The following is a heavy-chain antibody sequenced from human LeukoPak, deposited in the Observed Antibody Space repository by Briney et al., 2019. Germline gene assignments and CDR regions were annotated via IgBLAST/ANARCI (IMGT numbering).Heavy chain of an antibody. CDR3: AQMATMENVDY. V-gene: IGHV1-2*06. J-gene: IGHJ4*02. CDR2: INPNSGGT. Sequence: ASVKVSRKASGYTFTGYYMHWVRQAPGQGLEWMGRINPNSGGTNYAQKFQGRVTMTRDTSISTAYMELSRLRSDDTAVYYCAQMATMENVDYWGQGTLATVSS. D-gene: IGHD5-24*01. CDR1: GYTFTGYY.